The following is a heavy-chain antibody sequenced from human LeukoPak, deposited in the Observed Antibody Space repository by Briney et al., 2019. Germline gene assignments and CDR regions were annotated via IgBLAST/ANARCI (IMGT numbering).Heavy chain of an antibody. CDR2: ISYDGSLK. CDR1: GFTFSSYA. Sequence: GGSLRLSCAASGFTFSSYAMHWVRQAPGKGLEWVAVISYDGSLKYYADSLKGLFTISRDNSKNTLYLQVNSLRAEDTAVYYCTYDSRGYSFDYWGQGTLVTVSS. CDR3: TYDSRGYSFDY. D-gene: IGHD3-22*01. J-gene: IGHJ4*02. V-gene: IGHV3-30*04.